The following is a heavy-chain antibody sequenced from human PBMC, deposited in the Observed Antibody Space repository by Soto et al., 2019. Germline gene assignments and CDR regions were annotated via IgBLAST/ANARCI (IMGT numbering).Heavy chain of an antibody. CDR3: ARALAAAGSN. CDR2: IKQDGTER. CDR1: GFTFSSYW. J-gene: IGHJ4*02. V-gene: IGHV3-7*04. Sequence: GGSLRLSCAASGFTFSSYWMTWVRQAPGKGLEWVANIKQDGTERYYVDSVKGRFTISRDNAKNSLYLQMNSLRAEDTDVYYCARALAAAGSNWGQGTLVNVSS. D-gene: IGHD6-13*01.